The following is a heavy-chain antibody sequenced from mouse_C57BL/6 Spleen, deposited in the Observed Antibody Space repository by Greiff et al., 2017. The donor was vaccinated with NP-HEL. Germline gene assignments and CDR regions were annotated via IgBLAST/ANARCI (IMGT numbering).Heavy chain of an antibody. CDR2: IYPGDGDT. CDR1: GYAFSSSW. Sequence: VKLQESGPELVKPGASVKISCKASGYAFSSSWMNWVKQRPGKGLEWIGRIYPGDGDTNYNGKFKGKATLTADKSSSTAYMQLSSLTSEDSAVYFCARERDSSGYVGFAYWGQGTLVTVSA. J-gene: IGHJ3*01. V-gene: IGHV1-82*01. D-gene: IGHD3-2*02. CDR3: ARERDSSGYVGFAY.